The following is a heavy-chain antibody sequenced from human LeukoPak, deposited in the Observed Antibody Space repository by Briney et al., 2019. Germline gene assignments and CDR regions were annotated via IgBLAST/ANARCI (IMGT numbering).Heavy chain of an antibody. CDR1: GLTLSTYT. Sequence: PGGSLRLSCAASGLTLSTYTMSWVRQAPGKGLEWVSGMSGDSDYTYYADSVKGRFTISRDNSKNTLYLQMNSLRVDDTAVYHCAKEVLDYEIPYWYFDLWGRGTLVTVSS. J-gene: IGHJ2*01. D-gene: IGHD4-17*01. CDR2: MSGDSDYT. V-gene: IGHV3-23*01. CDR3: AKEVLDYEIPYWYFDL.